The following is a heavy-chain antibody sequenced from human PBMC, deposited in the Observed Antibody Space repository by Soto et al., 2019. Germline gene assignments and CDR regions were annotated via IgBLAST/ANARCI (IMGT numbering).Heavy chain of an antibody. J-gene: IGHJ6*03. CDR3: ASPLHLGELSFYYMDV. Sequence: KISCKASGGTFSSYTISWVRQAPGQGLEWMGRIIPILGIANYAQKFQGRVTITADKSTSTAYMELSSLRSEDTAVYYCASPLHLGELSFYYMDVWGKGTTVTVSS. V-gene: IGHV1-69*02. D-gene: IGHD3-16*02. CDR1: GGTFSSYT. CDR2: IIPILGIA.